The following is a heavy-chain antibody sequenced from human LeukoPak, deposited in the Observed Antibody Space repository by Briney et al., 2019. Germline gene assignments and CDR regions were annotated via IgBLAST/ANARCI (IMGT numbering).Heavy chain of an antibody. J-gene: IGHJ5*02. CDR1: GYTFTSYG. D-gene: IGHD4-17*01. CDR2: IIPIFGTA. CDR3: ARETVTTSIDP. Sequence: GASVKVSCKASGYTFTSYGISWVRQAPGQGLEWMGGIIPIFGTANYAQKFQGRVTITADESTSTAYMELSSLRSEDTAVYYCARETVTTSIDPWGQGTLVTVSS. V-gene: IGHV1-69*13.